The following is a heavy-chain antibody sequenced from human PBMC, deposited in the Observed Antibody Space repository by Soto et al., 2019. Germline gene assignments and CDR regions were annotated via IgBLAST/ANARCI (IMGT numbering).Heavy chain of an antibody. CDR3: ARGAPPLHYYDSSGYTEFDY. D-gene: IGHD3-22*01. Sequence: SATLSLTCAVYGGSFSGYYWSWIRQPPGKGLEWIGEINHSGSTNYNPSLKSRVTISVDTSKNQFSLKLSSVTAADTAVYYCARGAPPLHYYDSSGYTEFDYWGQGTLVTVSS. V-gene: IGHV4-34*01. CDR1: GGSFSGYY. CDR2: INHSGST. J-gene: IGHJ4*02.